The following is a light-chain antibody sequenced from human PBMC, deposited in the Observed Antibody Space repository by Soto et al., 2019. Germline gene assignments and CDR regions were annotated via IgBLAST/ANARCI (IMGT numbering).Light chain of an antibody. V-gene: IGLV2-8*01. CDR3: SSYAGSNNLV. Sequence: QSVLTQPPSASGSPGQSVTISCTGTSSDVGGYNYVSWYRHHPGKAPKLMIYEVNKRPSGVPDRFSGSKSGNTASLTVSGLQAEDEADYYCSSYAGSNNLVFGGGTQLTVL. J-gene: IGLJ3*02. CDR2: EVN. CDR1: SSDVGGYNY.